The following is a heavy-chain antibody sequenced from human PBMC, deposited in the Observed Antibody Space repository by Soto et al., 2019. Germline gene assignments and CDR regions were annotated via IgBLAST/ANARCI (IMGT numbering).Heavy chain of an antibody. CDR3: AGSSSAGWFDP. CDR1: GFTVSSNY. Sequence: GGSLRLSCAASGFTVSSNYMSWVRQAPGKGLEWVSVIYSGGSTYYADSVKGRFTISRDNSKNTLYLQINSLRAEDTAVYYCAGSSSAGWFDPWGQGTLVTVSS. D-gene: IGHD6-6*01. CDR2: IYSGGST. V-gene: IGHV3-53*01. J-gene: IGHJ5*02.